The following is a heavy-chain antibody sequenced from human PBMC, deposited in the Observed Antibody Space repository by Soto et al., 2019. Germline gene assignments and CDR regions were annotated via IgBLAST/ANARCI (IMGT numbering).Heavy chain of an antibody. V-gene: IGHV2-5*02. D-gene: IGHD3-22*01. CDR3: AHRRGGYYHFDY. J-gene: IGHJ4*02. CDR2: IYWDDDK. CDR1: GFSLSTSGVG. Sequence: QITLKESGPPLVKPTQTLTLTCTFSGFSLSTSGVGVGWIRQPPGKALEWLALIYWDDDKRYSPSLKSRLTIXNXXSKNQVVLTMTNMDPVDTATYYCAHRRGGYYHFDYWGQGTLVTVSS.